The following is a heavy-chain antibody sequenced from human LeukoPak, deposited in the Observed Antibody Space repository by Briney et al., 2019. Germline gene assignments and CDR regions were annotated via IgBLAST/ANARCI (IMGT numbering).Heavy chain of an antibody. J-gene: IGHJ4*02. D-gene: IGHD3-10*01. CDR1: GYTFTSYY. CDR2: IIPIFGTA. Sequence: ASVKVSCKASGYTFTSYYMHWVRQAPGQGLEWMGGIIPIFGTANYAQKFQGRVTITADKSTSTAYMELSSLRSEDTAVYYCARGRSFLRGYYFDYWGQGTLVTVSS. V-gene: IGHV1-69*06. CDR3: ARGRSFLRGYYFDY.